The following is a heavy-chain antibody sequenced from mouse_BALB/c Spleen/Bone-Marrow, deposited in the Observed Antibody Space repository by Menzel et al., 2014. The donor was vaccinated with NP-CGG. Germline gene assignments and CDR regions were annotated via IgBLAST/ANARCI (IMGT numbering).Heavy chain of an antibody. CDR3: ARDDYDDQYYFDY. V-gene: IGHV5-6-5*01. CDR1: GFTFSSYA. CDR2: ISSGGST. Sequence: EVMLVESGGGLVKPGGSLKPSCAASGFTFSSYAMSWVRQTPEKRLEWVASISSGGSTYYPDSVKGRFTISRDNARNILYLQMSSLRSEDTAMYYCARDDYDDQYYFDYWGQGTTLTVSS. D-gene: IGHD2-4*01. J-gene: IGHJ2*01.